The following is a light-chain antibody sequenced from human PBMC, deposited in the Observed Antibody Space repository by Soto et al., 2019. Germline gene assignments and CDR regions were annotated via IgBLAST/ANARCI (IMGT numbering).Light chain of an antibody. CDR1: XSDIGNYNY. CDR3: SSYTAYTTLWV. CDR2: GVS. Sequence: QSALTQPASVSGSPGQSIXISCTGTXSDIGNYNYVSWYQLHPGKAPKLLIYGVSNRPSGVSNRFSGSKSGNAASLTISGLQAEDEADYYCSSYTAYTTLWVFGGGTKLTVL. J-gene: IGLJ3*02. V-gene: IGLV2-14*01.